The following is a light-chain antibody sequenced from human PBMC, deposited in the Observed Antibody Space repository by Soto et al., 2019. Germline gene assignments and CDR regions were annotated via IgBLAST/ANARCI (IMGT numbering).Light chain of an antibody. CDR1: QSITIY. Sequence: DIQMTQSPSSLSASLGDRVTITCWASQSITIYLNWYQQKPGKAPNLLIYGASSLQSGVPSRFSGSGSGTEFTLTISSLQPEDFATYYCQQTYSTLITFGQGTRLEI. CDR2: GAS. CDR3: QQTYSTLIT. J-gene: IGKJ5*01. V-gene: IGKV1-39*01.